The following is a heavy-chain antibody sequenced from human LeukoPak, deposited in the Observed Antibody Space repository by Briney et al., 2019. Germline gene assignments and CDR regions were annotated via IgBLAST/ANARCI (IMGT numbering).Heavy chain of an antibody. J-gene: IGHJ4*02. CDR3: ARDRAVSGSSIDY. Sequence: SETLSLTCTVSGGSISSSSYYWGWIRQPPGKGLEWIGSIYYSGSIYYNPSLKSRVTISVDTSKNQFSLKLSSVTAADTAVYYCARDRAVSGSSIDYWGQGTLVTVSS. CDR2: IYYSGSI. V-gene: IGHV4-39*07. D-gene: IGHD6-6*01. CDR1: GGSISSSSYY.